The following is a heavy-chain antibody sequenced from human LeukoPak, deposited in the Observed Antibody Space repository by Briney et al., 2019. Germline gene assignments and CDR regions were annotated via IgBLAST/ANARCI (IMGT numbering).Heavy chain of an antibody. CDR3: ARHGGETIVATILHAFDI. D-gene: IGHD5-12*01. Sequence: SETLSLTCTVSGGSISSYSWPWIRQPPGKGLEWIGYMSYSGSTNYNPSFKSRVTISVDTSKNQFSLNLNSVTAADTAVYYCARHGGETIVATILHAFDIWGQGTVVTVSS. J-gene: IGHJ3*02. CDR1: GGSISSYS. CDR2: MSYSGST. V-gene: IGHV4-59*08.